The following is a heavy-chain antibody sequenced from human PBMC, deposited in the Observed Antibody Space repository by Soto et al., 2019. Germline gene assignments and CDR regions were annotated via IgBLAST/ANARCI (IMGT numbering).Heavy chain of an antibody. D-gene: IGHD6-6*01. J-gene: IGHJ6*02. CDR2: ISYDGSNK. CDR1: GFTFSSYA. CDR3: ARGVGSSYYYGMDV. Sequence: GGSLRLSCAASGFTFSSYAMHWVRQAPGKGLEWVAVISYDGSNKYYADSVKGRFTISRDNSKNTLYLQMNSLRAEDTAVYDCARGVGSSYYYGMDVWGQGTTVTVSS. V-gene: IGHV3-30*04.